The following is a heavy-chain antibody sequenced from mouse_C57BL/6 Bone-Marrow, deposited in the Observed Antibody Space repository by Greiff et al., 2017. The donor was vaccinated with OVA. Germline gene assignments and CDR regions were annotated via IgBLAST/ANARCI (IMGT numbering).Heavy chain of an antibody. Sequence: QVQLQQSGAELVRPGASVTLSCKASGYTFTDYEMHWVKQTPVHGLEWIGAIDPETGGTAYNQKFKGKAILTADKSSSTAYMELRSLTSEDSAVYYCTQERGLTGRDYFVYWGQGTTLTVSS. CDR1: GYTFTDYE. CDR3: TQERGLTGRDYFVY. V-gene: IGHV1-15*01. CDR2: IDPETGGT. D-gene: IGHD4-1*01. J-gene: IGHJ2*01.